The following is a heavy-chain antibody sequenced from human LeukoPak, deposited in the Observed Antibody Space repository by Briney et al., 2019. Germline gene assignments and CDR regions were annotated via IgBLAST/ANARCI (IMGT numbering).Heavy chain of an antibody. J-gene: IGHJ3*02. CDR1: GYTFTSYD. V-gene: IGHV1-8*03. CDR2: MNPNSGNT. Sequence: ASVKVSCKASGYTFTSYDINWVRQATGQGLEWMGWMNPNSGNTGYAQKFQGRVTIIRNTSISTAYMELSSLRSEDTAVYYCARESLALVAFDIWGQGTMVTVSS. CDR3: ARESLALVAFDI.